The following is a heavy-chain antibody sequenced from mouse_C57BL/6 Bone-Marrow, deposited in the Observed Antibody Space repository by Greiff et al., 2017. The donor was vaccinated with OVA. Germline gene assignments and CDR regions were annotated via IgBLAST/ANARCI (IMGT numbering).Heavy chain of an antibody. D-gene: IGHD2-5*01. Sequence: VQLQQSGAELARPGASVKLSCKASGYTFTSYGMRWVKQRPGQGLEWIGEIYPRSGDTYYNEKFKGKATLTADKSSSTAYMELRSLTSEDSAVYFCARRGRYYSNYVYWGQGTLVTVSA. CDR2: IYPRSGDT. CDR1: GYTFTSYG. V-gene: IGHV1-81*01. J-gene: IGHJ3*01. CDR3: ARRGRYYSNYVY.